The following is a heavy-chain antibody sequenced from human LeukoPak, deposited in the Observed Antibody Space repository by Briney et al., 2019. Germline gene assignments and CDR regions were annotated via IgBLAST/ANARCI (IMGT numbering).Heavy chain of an antibody. D-gene: IGHD3-3*01. J-gene: IGHJ4*02. V-gene: IGHV3-30*18. Sequence: GGSLRLPCAASGFTFSSHGMHWVRQAPGKGLEWVAVISYDGSNKYYADSVKGRFTISRDNSKNTLYLQMNSLRGEDTALYYCAKDHRFLELTPDYWGQGTLVTVSS. CDR2: ISYDGSNK. CDR1: GFTFSSHG. CDR3: AKDHRFLELTPDY.